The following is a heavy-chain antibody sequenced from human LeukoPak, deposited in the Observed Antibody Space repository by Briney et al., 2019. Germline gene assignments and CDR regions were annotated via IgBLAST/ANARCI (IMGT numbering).Heavy chain of an antibody. CDR3: ARDGGISDYVWGSYRYYYYYYMDV. V-gene: IGHV4-59*12. CDR1: GGSISSYY. Sequence: SETLSLTCTVSGGSISSYYWSWIRQPPGKGLEWIGYIYYSGSTNYNPSLKSRVTMSVDTSKNQFSLKLSSVTAADTAVYYCARDGGISDYVWGSYRYYYYYYMDVWGKGTTVTISS. J-gene: IGHJ6*03. D-gene: IGHD3-16*02. CDR2: IYYSGST.